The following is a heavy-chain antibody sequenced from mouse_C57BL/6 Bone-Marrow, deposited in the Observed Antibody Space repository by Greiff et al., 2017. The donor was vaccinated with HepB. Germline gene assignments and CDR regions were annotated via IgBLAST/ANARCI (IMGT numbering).Heavy chain of an antibody. CDR3: TTIVRDWFAY. Sequence: EVQLVESGAELVRPGASVKLSCTASGFNIKDDYMHWVKQRPEQGLEWIGWIDPENGDTEYASKFQGKATITADTSSNTAYLQLSSLTSEDTAVYYCTTIVRDWFAYWGQGTLVTVSA. D-gene: IGHD2-5*01. J-gene: IGHJ3*01. V-gene: IGHV14-4*01. CDR2: IDPENGDT. CDR1: GFNIKDDY.